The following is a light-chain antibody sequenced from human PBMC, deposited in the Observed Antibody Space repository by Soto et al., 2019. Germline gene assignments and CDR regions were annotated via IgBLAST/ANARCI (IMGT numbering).Light chain of an antibody. CDR2: TAS. Sequence: GDRVTITFRASESVRTWLAWYQQKPGKAPNLLIHTASTLESGVPSRFSGSGSATEFTLTINSLQPDDFATYYCQQYCSHSTFGQGTKVDIK. CDR3: QQYCSHST. J-gene: IGKJ1*01. CDR1: ESVRTW. V-gene: IGKV1-5*03.